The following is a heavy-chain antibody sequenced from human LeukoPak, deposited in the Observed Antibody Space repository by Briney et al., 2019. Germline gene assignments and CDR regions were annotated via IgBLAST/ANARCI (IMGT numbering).Heavy chain of an antibody. CDR3: ARPSEYQLLSYAFDI. Sequence: ASVKVSCKASGYTFTSYGISWVRQAPGQGLEWMGWINPNSGGTNYAQKFQGRVTMTRDTSISTAYMELSRLRSDDTAVYYCARPSEYQLLSYAFDIWGQGTMVTVSS. D-gene: IGHD2-2*01. CDR1: GYTFTSYG. J-gene: IGHJ3*02. CDR2: INPNSGGT. V-gene: IGHV1-2*02.